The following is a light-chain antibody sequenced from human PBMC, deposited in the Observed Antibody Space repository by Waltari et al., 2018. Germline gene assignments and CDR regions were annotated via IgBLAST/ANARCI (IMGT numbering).Light chain of an antibody. V-gene: IGKV4-1*01. CDR1: QSVLYSSSNKNY. Sequence: DIVMTQSPDSLAVSLGERATINCKSSQSVLYSSSNKNYLAWYQQKPGQPPKLLIYWASTRQSGVTDRFSGSGSGTDFTLAISSLQAEDVAVYYCQQYYSLPYTFGQGTKLEIK. CDR3: QQYYSLPYT. J-gene: IGKJ2*01. CDR2: WAS.